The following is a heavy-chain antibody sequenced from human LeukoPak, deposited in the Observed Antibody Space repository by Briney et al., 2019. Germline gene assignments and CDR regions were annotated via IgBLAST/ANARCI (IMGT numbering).Heavy chain of an antibody. CDR1: GYSFTSDW. D-gene: IGHD4-17*01. CDR3: ATYGDYTQFQH. V-gene: IGHV5-51*01. Sequence: GESLKISCKGSGYSFTSDWIGWVRQMPGKGLEWMGIIYPGDSGTRYSPSCQGQVTISADKSISNAYLQWSSLKASDSAMYYCATYGDYTQFQHWGQGTLVTVSS. J-gene: IGHJ1*01. CDR2: IYPGDSGT.